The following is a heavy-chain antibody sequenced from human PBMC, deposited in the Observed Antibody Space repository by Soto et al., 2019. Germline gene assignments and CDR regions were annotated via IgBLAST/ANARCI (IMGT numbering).Heavy chain of an antibody. Sequence: GGSLRLSCAASGFTFSSYAMSWVRQAPGKGLEWVSAISGSGGSTYYADSVKGRFTISRDNSKNTLYLQMNSLRAEDTAVYYCAKESILTGYYVGYFDYWGQGTLVTVSS. J-gene: IGHJ4*02. CDR1: GFTFSSYA. CDR3: AKESILTGYYVGYFDY. V-gene: IGHV3-23*01. D-gene: IGHD3-9*01. CDR2: ISGSGGST.